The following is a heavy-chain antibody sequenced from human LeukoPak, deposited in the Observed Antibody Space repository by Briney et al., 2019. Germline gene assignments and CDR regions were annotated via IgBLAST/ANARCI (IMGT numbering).Heavy chain of an antibody. Sequence: QPGGSLRLSCAASGFTFSSYWMSWVRQAPGKGLEWVANIKQDGSEKYYVDSVKGRFTISRDNSKNTLYLQMNSLRAEDTAVYYCAKGSLNWFDPWGQGTLVTVSS. D-gene: IGHD1-26*01. CDR1: GFTFSSYW. J-gene: IGHJ5*02. CDR3: AKGSLNWFDP. V-gene: IGHV3-7*03. CDR2: IKQDGSEK.